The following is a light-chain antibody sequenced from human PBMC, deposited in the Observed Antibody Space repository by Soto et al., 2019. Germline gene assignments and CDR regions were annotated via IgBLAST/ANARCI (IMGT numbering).Light chain of an antibody. CDR1: QSLNSW. CDR2: KAS. V-gene: IGKV1-5*03. J-gene: IGKJ2*01. CDR3: QQDNTYS. Sequence: DIQMTQSPSTLSASVGDRVSITCRASQSLNSWLAWYQQKPGKAPKLLIYKASTLESGVPSRFSGSGSGTEFTLTISSLQPDDFATYYCQQDNTYSFGQGTKLEIK.